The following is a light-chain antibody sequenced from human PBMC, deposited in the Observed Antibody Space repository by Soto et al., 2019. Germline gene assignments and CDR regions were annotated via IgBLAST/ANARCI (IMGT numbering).Light chain of an antibody. CDR3: QNYHLALGT. Sequence: DIQITQSPSSLSASVGDTVTITCRASQDIINHLAWYQQRPGKVPNLLIYGASTLHSGVPSRFRGSGSGTHFTLTIGSLQPEDVATYYCQNYHLALGTFGQGTRLEIK. V-gene: IGKV1-27*01. J-gene: IGKJ5*01. CDR2: GAS. CDR1: QDIINH.